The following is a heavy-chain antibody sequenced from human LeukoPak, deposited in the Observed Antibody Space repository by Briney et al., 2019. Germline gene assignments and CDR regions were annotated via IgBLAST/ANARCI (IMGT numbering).Heavy chain of an antibody. D-gene: IGHD2-15*01. Sequence: SVKVSCKASGGTFSSYAISWVRQAPGQGLEWMGRIIPIFGTANYAQKFQGRVTITTDESTSTAYMELSSLRSEDTAVYYCARDSSPYCSGGSCYRVEPWGQGTLVTVS. CDR1: GGTFSSYA. CDR3: ARDSSPYCSGGSCYRVEP. CDR2: IIPIFGTA. J-gene: IGHJ5*02. V-gene: IGHV1-69*05.